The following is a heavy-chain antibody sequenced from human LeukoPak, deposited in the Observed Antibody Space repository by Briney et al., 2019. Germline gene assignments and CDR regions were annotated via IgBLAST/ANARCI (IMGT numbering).Heavy chain of an antibody. CDR2: LSGSGGSI. CDR3: ARRRGVTFGDFDY. V-gene: IGHV3-23*01. D-gene: IGHD3-10*01. CDR1: GFTFSTYA. Sequence: GGSLRLSCAASGFTFSTYAMTGVRQAPGKGLEWVSSLSGSGGSIYYADSVKGRFTISRDNSKKTLYLQMNSLRAEDTAVYYCARRRGVTFGDFDYWGQGTLVTVSS. J-gene: IGHJ4*02.